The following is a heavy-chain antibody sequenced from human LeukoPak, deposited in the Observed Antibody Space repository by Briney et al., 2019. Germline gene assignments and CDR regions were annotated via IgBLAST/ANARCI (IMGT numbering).Heavy chain of an antibody. D-gene: IGHD6-13*01. J-gene: IGHJ6*03. Sequence: PSETLSLTCAVCGGSFSGYYWSWIRQPPGKGLEWIGEINHSGSTNYNPSLKSRVTISVDTSKNQFSLKLSSVTAADTAVYYCARVGGGSRSSRRYYYMDVWGKGTTVTVSS. CDR1: GGSFSGYY. CDR2: INHSGST. V-gene: IGHV4-34*01. CDR3: ARVGGGSRSSRRYYYMDV.